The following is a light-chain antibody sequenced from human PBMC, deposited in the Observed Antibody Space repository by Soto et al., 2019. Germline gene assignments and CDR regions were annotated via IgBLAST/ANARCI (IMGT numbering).Light chain of an antibody. CDR3: QQYYGMPPIT. Sequence: DIVLTQSPDSLAVSLGERATINCKSSQSLFYNMLNKSYLAWYQQKPGQPPKLLIYWSSTRQSGVPDRFSGSGSRTDFTLPVNNLQAEDVAVYYCQQYYGMPPITFGQGTRLEIK. J-gene: IGKJ5*01. CDR2: WSS. V-gene: IGKV4-1*01. CDR1: QSLFYNMLNKSY.